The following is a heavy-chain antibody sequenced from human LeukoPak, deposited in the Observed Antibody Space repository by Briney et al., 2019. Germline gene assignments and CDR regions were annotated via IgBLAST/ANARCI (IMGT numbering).Heavy chain of an antibody. J-gene: IGHJ4*02. CDR3: ARGLTYYDILTGYYRTYYFDY. CDR2: MNPNSGNT. D-gene: IGHD3-9*01. V-gene: IGHV1-8*01. CDR1: GYTFTSYD. Sequence: ASVKVSCKASGYTFTSYDINWVRQATGQGLEWMGWMNPNSGNTGYAQKFQGRVTMTRNTSISTAYMELSSLRSEDTAVYYCARGLTYYDILTGYYRTYYFDYWGQGTLVTVSS.